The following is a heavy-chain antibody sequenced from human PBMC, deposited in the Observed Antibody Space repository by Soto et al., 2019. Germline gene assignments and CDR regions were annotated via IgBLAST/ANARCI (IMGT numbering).Heavy chain of an antibody. J-gene: IGHJ4*02. CDR3: ARGRVDWLDY. V-gene: IGHV1-8*01. CDR2: LNPNSGNT. D-gene: IGHD3-9*01. Sequence: QVQLLQSGAEVKKPGASVKVSCKASGYTFTSYDINWVRQATGQGLEWMGWLNPNSGNTGDAQKFQARVTMTRNTSISRAYMERSSVRSEDTAVYYCARGRVDWLDYWGQGTLVTVSS. CDR1: GYTFTSYD.